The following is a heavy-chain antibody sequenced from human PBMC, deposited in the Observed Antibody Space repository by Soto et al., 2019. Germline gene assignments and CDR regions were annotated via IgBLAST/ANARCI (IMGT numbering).Heavy chain of an antibody. CDR2: IYRGVAT. CDR1: GFNVSNNY. V-gene: IGHV3-53*01. Sequence: EVQLVESGGGLIQPGGSLRLSCAVSGFNVSNNYMSWVRQAPGKGLEWVSVIYRGVATHYADSVKGRFTVSGDNSKNTVYLQMNSLRAEDTAVYYCARDRSDSSRADSFDIWGPGTMVTVSS. D-gene: IGHD6-25*01. J-gene: IGHJ3*02. CDR3: ARDRSDSSRADSFDI.